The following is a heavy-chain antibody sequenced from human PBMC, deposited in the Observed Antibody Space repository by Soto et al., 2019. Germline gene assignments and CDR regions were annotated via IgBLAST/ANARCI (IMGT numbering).Heavy chain of an antibody. Sequence: PGGSLRLSCAASGFTFSSYAMTWVRQAPGKGLEWVSSISSSSSYIYYADTEKGRFTISRDNAKNSLYLQMNSLRAEDTAVYYCARVVFILGYGDAFDIWGQGTMVTVSS. CDR1: GFTFSSYA. V-gene: IGHV3-21*04. CDR2: ISSSSSYI. CDR3: ARVVFILGYGDAFDI. J-gene: IGHJ3*02. D-gene: IGHD6-13*01.